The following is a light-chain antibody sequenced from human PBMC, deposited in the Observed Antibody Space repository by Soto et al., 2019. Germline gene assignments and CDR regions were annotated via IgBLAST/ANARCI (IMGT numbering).Light chain of an antibody. Sequence: EIVLTQSPATLSLSPGERSTLSCRASQSVSSYLAWYQQKPGQAPRLLIYGASTRATGIPARFSSSGSGTEFTLTTSSLQSEEFAVYYCQQYSDWPRTFGQGTKVDLK. V-gene: IGKV3-15*01. J-gene: IGKJ1*01. CDR1: QSVSSY. CDR2: GAS. CDR3: QQYSDWPRT.